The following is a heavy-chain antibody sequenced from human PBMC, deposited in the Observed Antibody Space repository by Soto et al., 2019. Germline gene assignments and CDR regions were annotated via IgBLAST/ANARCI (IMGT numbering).Heavy chain of an antibody. D-gene: IGHD3-10*01. Sequence: QVQLVESGGGVVEPGRSLRLSGVASGFPFTSYGMHWVREAPGKGLEWVAVVSYDGSNKYYADSVKGRFTISRDNSKNTLYLQMNSLRPEDTALYYCVGGQYYFDYRGQGTLVTVSS. V-gene: IGHV3-30*03. J-gene: IGHJ4*02. CDR1: GFPFTSYG. CDR2: VSYDGSNK. CDR3: VGGQYYFDY.